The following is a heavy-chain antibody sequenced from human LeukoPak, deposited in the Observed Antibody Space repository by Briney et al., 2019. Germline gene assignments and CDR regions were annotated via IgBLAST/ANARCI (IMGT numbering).Heavy chain of an antibody. J-gene: IGHJ4*02. CDR3: AKGRGLVSPDDH. V-gene: IGHV3-23*01. CDR1: GFTLSSHT. CDR2: ISNSGGST. D-gene: IGHD3/OR15-3a*01. Sequence: GGSLRLSCAASGFTLSSHTMTWVRQAPGKGLEWVSAISNSGGSTYYADSVKGRFTISRENSKNTLYLQMNSLKAEDTAVYYCAKGRGLVSPDDHWGQGTLVTVSS.